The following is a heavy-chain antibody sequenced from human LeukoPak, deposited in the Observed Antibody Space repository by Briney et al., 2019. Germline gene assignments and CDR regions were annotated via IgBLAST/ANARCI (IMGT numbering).Heavy chain of an antibody. V-gene: IGHV3-30*18. CDR3: AKFLAYGSGLGGYYYYGMDV. CDR1: GFTFSSYG. D-gene: IGHD3-10*01. Sequence: GGSLRLSCVASGFTFSSYGMHWVRQAPGKGLEWVAVISYDGSNKYYADSVKGRFTISRDNSKNTLYLQMNSLRAEDTAVYYCAKFLAYGSGLGGYYYYGMDVWGQGTTVTVSS. J-gene: IGHJ6*02. CDR2: ISYDGSNK.